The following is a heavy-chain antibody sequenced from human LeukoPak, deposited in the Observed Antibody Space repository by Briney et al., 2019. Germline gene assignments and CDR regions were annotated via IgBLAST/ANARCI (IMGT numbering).Heavy chain of an antibody. CDR1: GGSFSGYY. CDR3: ARDVGARYFDL. V-gene: IGHV4-34*01. D-gene: IGHD1-26*01. CDR2: INHSGST. Sequence: SETLSLTCAVYGGSFSGYYWSWIRQPPGKGLEWIGEINHSGSTNYNPSLKSRVTISVDTPKNQFSLKLSSVTAADTAVYYCARDVGARYFDLWGRGTLVTVSS. J-gene: IGHJ2*01.